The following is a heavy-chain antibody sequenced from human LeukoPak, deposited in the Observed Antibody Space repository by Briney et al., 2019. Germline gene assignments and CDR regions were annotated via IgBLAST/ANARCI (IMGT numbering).Heavy chain of an antibody. V-gene: IGHV4-59*01. CDR3: ARGAVAGYLNAPLDY. Sequence: SETLSLTCTVSVGSISTYYWTWIRQPPGKGLEWIGYIYYSGSTNYNPSLKSRVTTSVDTSKNQFSLKLTSVTAADTAVYYCARGAVAGYLNAPLDYWGQGTLVTVSS. D-gene: IGHD6-13*01. CDR2: IYYSGST. CDR1: VGSISTYY. J-gene: IGHJ4*02.